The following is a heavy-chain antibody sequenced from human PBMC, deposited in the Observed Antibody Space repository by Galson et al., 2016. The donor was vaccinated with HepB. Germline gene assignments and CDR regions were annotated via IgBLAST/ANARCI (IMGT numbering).Heavy chain of an antibody. CDR2: INPNRGTT. V-gene: IGHV1-2*02. J-gene: IGHJ4*02. D-gene: IGHD4-17*01. CDR3: AGFVDYGEAVY. Sequence: SVKVSCKASGNIFTGYYIHWVRQAPGQGLEWMGWINPNRGTTNYAQKFQGRVTMTRDTSISTAYMELNGARFDDTAVYYCAGFVDYGEAVYWGQGTLVTVSS. CDR1: GNIFTGYY.